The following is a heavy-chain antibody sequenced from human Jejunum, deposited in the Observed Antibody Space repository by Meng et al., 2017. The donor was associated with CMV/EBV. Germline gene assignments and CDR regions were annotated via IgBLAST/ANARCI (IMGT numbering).Heavy chain of an antibody. D-gene: IGHD2-15*01. Sequence: TVSGGSISTYYWNWIRQPPGKGLEWIGYIYYTGRTNYNPSLKSRVTISVDTSKNQFSLMLSSVTAADTAVYYCARGISDYPYGMDVWGQGTTVTVS. J-gene: IGHJ6*02. CDR1: GGSISTYY. CDR3: ARGISDYPYGMDV. CDR2: IYYTGRT. V-gene: IGHV4-59*01.